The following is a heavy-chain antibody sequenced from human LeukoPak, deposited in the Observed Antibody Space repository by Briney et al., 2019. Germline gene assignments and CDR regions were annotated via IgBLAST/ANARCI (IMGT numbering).Heavy chain of an antibody. CDR1: GFTFSTYA. V-gene: IGHV3-66*01. CDR2: IYSGGST. CDR3: ARDRAAAGITGDY. D-gene: IGHD6-13*01. J-gene: IGHJ4*02. Sequence: GGSLRLSCAASGFTFSTYAMSWVRQAPGKGLEWVSVIYSGGSTYYADSVKGRFTISRDNSKNTLYLQMNSLRAEDTAVYYCARDRAAAGITGDYWGQGTLVTVSS.